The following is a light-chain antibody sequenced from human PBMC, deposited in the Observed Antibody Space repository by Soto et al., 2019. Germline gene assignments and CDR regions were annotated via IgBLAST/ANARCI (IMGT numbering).Light chain of an antibody. Sequence: DVQMTQSPSSLSAFVGDRVTITCRASQGISPYLAWFQQKPGKVHKLLIYATSPLQSGVTSRFSGSGSGTDFTLTINSLQPEDVGTYYCQKYNSAPRTFGGGTKVEIK. V-gene: IGKV1-27*01. CDR2: ATS. CDR1: QGISPY. CDR3: QKYNSAPRT. J-gene: IGKJ4*01.